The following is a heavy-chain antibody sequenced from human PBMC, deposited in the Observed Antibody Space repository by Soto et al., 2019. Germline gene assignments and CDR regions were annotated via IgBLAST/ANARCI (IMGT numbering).Heavy chain of an antibody. D-gene: IGHD3-16*01. CDR1: GYTFTSYD. CDR3: ARLKQDYAVA. CDR2: MNPNSGNT. V-gene: IGHV1-8*01. J-gene: IGHJ5*02. Sequence: QVQLVQSGAEVKKPGASVKVSCKASGYTFTSYDINWVRLATGQGLEWMGWMNPNSGNTAYEQKFQGRVTMTRNTSISTAYMELSSLRSEDTAVYYGARLKQDYAVAWGQGTLVTVPS.